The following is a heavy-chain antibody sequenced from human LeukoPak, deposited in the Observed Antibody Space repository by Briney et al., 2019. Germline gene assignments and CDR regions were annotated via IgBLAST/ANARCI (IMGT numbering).Heavy chain of an antibody. Sequence: GGSLRLSCAASALTFSDYSMNWVRQAPGKGLEWVSYISSSSSTKYYADSVKGRFTISRDNAKNSLYLQMNSLRAEDTAVYYCAREVGAIDYWGQGTLVTVSS. J-gene: IGHJ4*02. CDR2: ISSSSSTK. CDR1: ALTFSDYS. V-gene: IGHV3-48*04. D-gene: IGHD1-26*01. CDR3: AREVGAIDY.